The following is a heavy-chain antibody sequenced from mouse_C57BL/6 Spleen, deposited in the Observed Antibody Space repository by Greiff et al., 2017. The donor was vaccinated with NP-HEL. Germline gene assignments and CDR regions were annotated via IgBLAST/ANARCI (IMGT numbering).Heavy chain of an antibody. V-gene: IGHV5-17*01. J-gene: IGHJ2*01. D-gene: IGHD2-3*01. CDR1: GFTFSDYG. CDR3: ARRAGYDGYFFDY. Sequence: DVMLVESGGGLVKPGGSLKLSCAASGFTFSDYGMHWVRQAPEKGLEWVAYISSGSSTIYYADTVKGRFTISRDTAKNTLFLQMTSLRSEDTDMYYCARRAGYDGYFFDYWGQGTTLTVSS. CDR2: ISSGSSTI.